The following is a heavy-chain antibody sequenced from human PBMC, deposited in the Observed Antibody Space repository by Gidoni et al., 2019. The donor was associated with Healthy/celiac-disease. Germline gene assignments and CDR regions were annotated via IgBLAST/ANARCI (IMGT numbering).Heavy chain of an antibody. D-gene: IGHD6-19*01. CDR2: IYTSGST. J-gene: IGHJ2*01. CDR3: ARDGLGFWYFDL. CDR1: GGSISSGSYY. Sequence: QVQLQESGPGLVKPSQTLSLTCTVSGGSISSGSYYWSWIRQPAGKGLEWIGRIYTSGSTNYNPSLKSRVTISVDTSKNQFSLKLSSVTAADTAVYYCARDGLGFWYFDLWGRGTLVTVSS. V-gene: IGHV4-61*02.